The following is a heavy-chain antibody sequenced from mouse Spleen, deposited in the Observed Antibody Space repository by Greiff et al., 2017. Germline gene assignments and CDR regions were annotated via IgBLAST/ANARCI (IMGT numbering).Heavy chain of an antibody. CDR3: ARERDHYYGYLFFDY. V-gene: IGHV1-7*01. CDR1: GYTFTSYW. CDR2: MNPSSGYT. D-gene: IGHD1-2*01. J-gene: IGHJ2*01. Sequence: VKLVESGAELAKPGASVKLSCKASGYTFTSYWMHWVKQRPGQGLEWIGYMNPSSGYTKYNQKFKDKATLTADKSSSTAYMQLNSLTSEDSAVYYCARERDHYYGYLFFDYWGQGTTLTVSS.